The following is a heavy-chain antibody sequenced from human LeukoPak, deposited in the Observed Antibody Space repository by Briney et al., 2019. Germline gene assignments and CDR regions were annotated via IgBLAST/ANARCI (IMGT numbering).Heavy chain of an antibody. Sequence: GGSLRISCAASGFIFSSYDMSWVRPAPGKGLEWVSAICISGGSTYNADTVKGRFTLSRDNSIKTLYLQMNGLIAQSTAIYFCSAAIWFGELNFDYWGQGTLVTVSS. CDR2: ICISGGST. CDR1: GFIFSSYD. D-gene: IGHD3-10*01. V-gene: IGHV3-23*01. J-gene: IGHJ4*02. CDR3: SAAIWFGELNFDY.